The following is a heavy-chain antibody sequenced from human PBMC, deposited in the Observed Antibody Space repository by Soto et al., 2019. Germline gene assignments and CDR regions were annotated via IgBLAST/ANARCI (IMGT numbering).Heavy chain of an antibody. D-gene: IGHD6-6*01. CDR3: ARRSSEVWTSVTTFDY. V-gene: IGHV3-21*01. CDR1: GFTFSAYG. CDR2: ISSSSKSI. Sequence: KPGGSLRLSCAASGFTFSAYGVNWVRQAPGKGLEWVSSISSSSKSIYYADSVKGRFTISRGNAKNSLYLQLSSLRVEDTAVYYCARRSSEVWTSVTTFDYWGRGTLVTVSS. J-gene: IGHJ4*02.